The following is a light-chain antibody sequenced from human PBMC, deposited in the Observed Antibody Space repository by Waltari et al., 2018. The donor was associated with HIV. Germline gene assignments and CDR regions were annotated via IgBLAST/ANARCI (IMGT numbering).Light chain of an antibody. CDR3: QQRSNWPPAPT. J-gene: IGKJ4*01. CDR2: DAS. V-gene: IGKV3-11*01. CDR1: EDVSTY. Sequence: EIVLTQSQATLYLSPGDRATLPCRASEDVSTYLAWYQQRSGQSPRLLIYDASVRATSVPARFSGSVSGTDFTLTISCLDPEDFAVYYCQQRSNWPPAPTFGGGTKVEIK.